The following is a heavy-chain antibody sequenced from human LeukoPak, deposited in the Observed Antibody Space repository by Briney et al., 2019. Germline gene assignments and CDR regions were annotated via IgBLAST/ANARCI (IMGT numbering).Heavy chain of an antibody. Sequence: ASVKVSCKASGHTFTSYGISWVRQAPGQGLEWLGWISVYNDDTKYAQKIQGRVTMTTDTSTSTAYMELTSLRSDDTAVYYCARGPYCSGATCYSQFFDYWGQGSLVTVSS. CDR1: GHTFTSYG. V-gene: IGHV1-18*01. CDR3: ARGPYCSGATCYSQFFDY. J-gene: IGHJ4*02. CDR2: ISVYNDDT. D-gene: IGHD2-15*01.